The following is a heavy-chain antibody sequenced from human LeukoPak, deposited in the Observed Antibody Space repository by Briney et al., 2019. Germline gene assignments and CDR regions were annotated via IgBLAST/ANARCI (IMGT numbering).Heavy chain of an antibody. CDR1: GFSVSSYI. D-gene: IGHD6-13*01. CDR3: ARAAAAAVDY. J-gene: IGHJ4*02. V-gene: IGHV3-21*01. CDR2: IRTSSSYI. Sequence: GGCLRLSGAASGFSVSSYIMNCVRQARGEGREWGSSIRTSSSYIDYAASVKGRYTISRDNAKNSLSLQMNSLRPADTPVYYCARAAAAAVDYWGPGTLVSVSS.